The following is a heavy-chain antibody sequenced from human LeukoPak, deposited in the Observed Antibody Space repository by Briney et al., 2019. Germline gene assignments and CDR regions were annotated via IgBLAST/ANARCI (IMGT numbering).Heavy chain of an antibody. Sequence: ASLKVSCKAPNYTFTSYAISWLRQAPGQGLEWMGWISTYNGNTDYVKKLQGRVTMTTDTSTSTAFMELRSLRSDDTAVYYCARAYRGVWLHFDYWGQGTLITVSS. J-gene: IGHJ4*02. V-gene: IGHV1-18*01. CDR2: ISTYNGNT. CDR3: ARAYRGVWLHFDY. CDR1: NYTFTSYA. D-gene: IGHD3-10*01.